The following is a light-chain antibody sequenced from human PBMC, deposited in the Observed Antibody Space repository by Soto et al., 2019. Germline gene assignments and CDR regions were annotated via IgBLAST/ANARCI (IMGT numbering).Light chain of an antibody. Sequence: QSVLTQPRSVSGSPGQSVAISCTGTTSDVGSYDYVSWYQQHPGKAPELIIFDVTKRPSGVPDRFSGSKSGNTASLTISGLHAEDEDDYFCCSYAGDFYVFGSGTKVTVL. CDR3: CSYAGDFYV. V-gene: IGLV2-11*01. J-gene: IGLJ1*01. CDR2: DVT. CDR1: TSDVGSYDY.